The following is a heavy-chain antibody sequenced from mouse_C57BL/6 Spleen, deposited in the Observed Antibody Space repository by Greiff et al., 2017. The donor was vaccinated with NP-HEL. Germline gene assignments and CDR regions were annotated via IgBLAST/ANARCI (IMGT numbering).Heavy chain of an antibody. D-gene: IGHD2-3*01. Sequence: EVMLVESEGGLVQPGSSMKLSCTASGFTFSDYYMAWVRQVPEKGLEWVANINYDGSSTYYLDSLKSRFIISRDNAKNNLYLQMSSLKSEDTATYYCARGGLLPYFDYWGQGTTLTVSS. J-gene: IGHJ2*01. CDR3: ARGGLLPYFDY. CDR1: GFTFSDYY. V-gene: IGHV5-16*01. CDR2: INYDGSST.